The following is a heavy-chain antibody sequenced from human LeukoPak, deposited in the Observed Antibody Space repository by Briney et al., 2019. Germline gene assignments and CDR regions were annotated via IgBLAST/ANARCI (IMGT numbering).Heavy chain of an antibody. D-gene: IGHD5-24*01. CDR1: GFTFSSYA. CDR2: ISYDGSNK. V-gene: IGHV3-30-3*01. CDR3: ARDRFGRDGYNTYDY. Sequence: PGRSLRLSCAASGFTFSSYAMHWVRQAPGKGLEWVAVISYDGSNKYYADSVKGRFTIFRDNTKNSLYLQMNSLRAEDTAIYYCARDRFGRDGYNTYDYWGQGTLVTVSS. J-gene: IGHJ4*02.